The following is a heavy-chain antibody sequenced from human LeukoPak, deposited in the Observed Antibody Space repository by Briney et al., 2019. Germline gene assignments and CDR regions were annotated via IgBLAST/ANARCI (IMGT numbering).Heavy chain of an antibody. Sequence: PGGSLRLSCAASGFTFSSHLMSWVRQAPGKGLEWVANIKQDGNEKYYVDSVKGRFTISRDNAKNSLYLQMNSLKTEDTAVYYCTTDNALGYCTNWGQGTLVTVSS. CDR2: IKQDGNEK. CDR1: GFTFSSHL. V-gene: IGHV3-7*03. CDR3: TTDNALGYCTN. D-gene: IGHD2-8*01. J-gene: IGHJ4*02.